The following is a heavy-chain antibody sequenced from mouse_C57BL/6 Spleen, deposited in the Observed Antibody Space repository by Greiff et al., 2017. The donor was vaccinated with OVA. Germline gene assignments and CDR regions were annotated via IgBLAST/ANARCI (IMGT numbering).Heavy chain of an antibody. V-gene: IGHV1-18*01. CDR3: ARGSPELGGFAY. CDR2: INPNNGGT. J-gene: IGHJ3*01. CDR1: GYTFTDYN. Sequence: VQLQQSGPELVKPGASVKIPCKASGYTFTDYNMDWVKQSHGKSLEWIGDINPNNGGTIYNQKFKGKATLTVDKSSSTAYMELRSLTSEDTAVYYCARGSPELGGFAYWGQGTLVTVSA. D-gene: IGHD3-1*01.